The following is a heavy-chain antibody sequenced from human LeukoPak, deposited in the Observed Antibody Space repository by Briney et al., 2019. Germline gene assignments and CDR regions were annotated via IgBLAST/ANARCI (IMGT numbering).Heavy chain of an antibody. V-gene: IGHV3-30*18. Sequence: GGSLRLSCAASGFTFSSYGMHWVRQAPGKGLEWVAVISYDGSNKYYADSVKGRFTISRDNSKSTLYLQMNSLRAEDTAVYYCAKDSYYYGSGSYDVWGQGTLVTVSS. CDR3: AKDSYYYGSGSYDV. CDR1: GFTFSSYG. CDR2: ISYDGSNK. J-gene: IGHJ4*02. D-gene: IGHD3-10*01.